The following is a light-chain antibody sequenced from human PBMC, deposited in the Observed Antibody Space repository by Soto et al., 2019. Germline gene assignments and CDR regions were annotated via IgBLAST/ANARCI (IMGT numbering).Light chain of an antibody. V-gene: IGKV3-20*01. Sequence: EIVLTQSPGTLSSSPGERATLSCRASQSVSSSYLAWYQHRPGQAPRLLIYGSSRRAAGIPDRFGGSGSGTDFTLTISGLEPEDFAQYYCQQYGDSSWTFGQGTQVEIK. CDR1: QSVSSSY. CDR3: QQYGDSSWT. CDR2: GSS. J-gene: IGKJ1*01.